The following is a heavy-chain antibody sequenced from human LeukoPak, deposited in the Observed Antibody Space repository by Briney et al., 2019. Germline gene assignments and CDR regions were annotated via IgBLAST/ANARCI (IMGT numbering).Heavy chain of an antibody. V-gene: IGHV4-4*07. J-gene: IGHJ6*03. CDR2: IYTSGST. CDR3: ASLWTNDYMDV. D-gene: IGHD3-10*01. Sequence: PGGSLRLSCVASGFTFSDYYMSWIHWAPGKGLEWVGRIYTSGSTNYNPSLKSRVTMSVDTSKNQFSLKLSSVTAADTAVYYCASLWTNDYMDVWGKGTTVTVSS. CDR1: GFTFSDYY.